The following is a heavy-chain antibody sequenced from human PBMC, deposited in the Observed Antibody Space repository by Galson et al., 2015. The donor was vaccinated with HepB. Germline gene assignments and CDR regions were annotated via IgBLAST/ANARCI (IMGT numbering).Heavy chain of an antibody. CDR2: INPNSGGT. CDR3: ARERGDIVVVVAEAPYYYYYGMDV. J-gene: IGHJ6*02. D-gene: IGHD2-15*01. CDR1: GYTFTGYY. V-gene: IGHV1-2*02. Sequence: SVKVSCKASGYTFTGYYMHWVRQAPGQGLEWMGWINPNSGGTNYAQKFQGRVTMTRDTSISTAYMELSRLRSDDTAVYYCARERGDIVVVVAEAPYYYYYGMDVWGQGTTVTVSS.